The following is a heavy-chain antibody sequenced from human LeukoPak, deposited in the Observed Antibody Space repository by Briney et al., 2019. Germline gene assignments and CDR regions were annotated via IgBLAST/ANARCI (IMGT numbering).Heavy chain of an antibody. CDR3: ARNDDSSGYYPSNFQH. Sequence: SVKVSCKASGGTFSSYAISWVRQAPGQGLEWMGRIIPIFGTANYAQKFQGRVTITTDESTSTAYMELSSLRSEDTAVYYCARNDDSSGYYPSNFQHWGQRTLVTVSS. CDR1: GGTFSSYA. V-gene: IGHV1-69*05. D-gene: IGHD3-22*01. CDR2: IIPIFGTA. J-gene: IGHJ1*01.